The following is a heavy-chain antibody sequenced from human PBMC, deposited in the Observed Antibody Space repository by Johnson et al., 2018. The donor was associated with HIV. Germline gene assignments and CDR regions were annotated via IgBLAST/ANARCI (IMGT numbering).Heavy chain of an antibody. Sequence: QVQLVESGGGVVQPGGSLRLSCAASGFTFSSYGMHWVRQAPGKGLEWVAFIRYDGSNKYYADSVKGRFTISRDNSKNSLYLQMNSLRAEDTAVYYCARDTASSVLDLGDNVRGLLGLRWAMWG. CDR2: IRYDGSNK. D-gene: IGHD3-10*02. CDR3: ARDTASSVLDLGDNVRGLLGLRWAM. J-gene: IGHJ1*01. V-gene: IGHV3-30*02. CDR1: GFTFSSYG.